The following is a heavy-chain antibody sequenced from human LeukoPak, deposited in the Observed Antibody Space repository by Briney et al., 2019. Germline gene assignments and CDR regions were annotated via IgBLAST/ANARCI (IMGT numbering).Heavy chain of an antibody. CDR3: ARGGVVVPAANPALDY. Sequence: TPSETLSLTCAVYGGSLSGYYWSWIRQPAGKGLEWIGEINHSGSTNYNPSLKSRVTISVDTSKNQFSLKLRSVTAADTAVYYCARGGVVVPAANPALDYWGQGTLVTVSS. D-gene: IGHD2-2*01. CDR1: GGSLSGYY. J-gene: IGHJ4*02. V-gene: IGHV4-34*01. CDR2: INHSGST.